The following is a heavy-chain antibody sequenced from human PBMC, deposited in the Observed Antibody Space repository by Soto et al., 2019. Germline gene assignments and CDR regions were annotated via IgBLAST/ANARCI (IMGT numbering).Heavy chain of an antibody. D-gene: IGHD1-1*01. J-gene: IGHJ3*02. V-gene: IGHV4-39*01. CDR3: ARLSKQHSSNAFDI. CDR2: IYYSGST. CDR1: GGSISSSSYY. Sequence: SETLSLSCTVSGGSISSSSYYWGWIRQPRGKGLEWIGSIYYSGSTYDTPSRKSRGTISVDTSKNQFSLTLSSVTAADTAVYYCARLSKQHSSNAFDIWGQGTMVT.